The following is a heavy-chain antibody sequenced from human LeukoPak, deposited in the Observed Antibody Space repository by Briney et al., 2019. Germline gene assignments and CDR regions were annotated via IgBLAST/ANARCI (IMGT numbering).Heavy chain of an antibody. CDR2: ISADGGST. J-gene: IGHJ4*02. V-gene: IGHV3-43*02. CDR1: GLNFDDSA. CDR3: VKESGKFDY. Sequence: GGSLRLSCVASGLNFDDSAMHCVRQAPGKGLEWVSLISADGGSTFSADSVKGRFSISRDNGKNSLYLQMNSLRSEDTAMYYCVKESGKFDYWGQGTLVAVSS.